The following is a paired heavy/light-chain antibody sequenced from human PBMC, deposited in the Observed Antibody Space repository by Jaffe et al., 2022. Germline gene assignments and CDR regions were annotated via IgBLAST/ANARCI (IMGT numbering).Heavy chain of an antibody. CDR2: IYHSGST. CDR3: ARHELYGSGSIRKAYAFDI. D-gene: IGHD3-10*01. Sequence: QVQLQESGPGLVKPSGTLSLTCAVSGGSISSSNWWSWVRQPPGKGLEWIGEIYHSGSTNYNPSLKSRVTISVDKSKNQFSLKLSSVTAADTAVYYCARHELYGSGSIRKAYAFDIWGQGTMVTVSS. J-gene: IGHJ3*02. V-gene: IGHV4-4*02. CDR1: GGSISSSNW.
Light chain of an antibody. CDR1: SLRSYY. CDR2: GKN. V-gene: IGLV3-19*01. Sequence: SSELTQDPAVSVALGQTVRITCQGDSLRSYYASWYQQKPGQAPVLVIYGKNNRPSGIPDRFSGSSSGNTASLTITGAQAEDEADYYCNSRDSSGNHLGVVFGGGTKLTVL. CDR3: NSRDSSGNHLGVV. J-gene: IGLJ2*01.